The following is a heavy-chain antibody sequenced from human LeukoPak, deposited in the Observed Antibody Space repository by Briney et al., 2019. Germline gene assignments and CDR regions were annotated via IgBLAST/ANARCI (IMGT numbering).Heavy chain of an antibody. J-gene: IGHJ4*02. CDR3: ARSPNLLYDYVWGSYRYRAGALDY. V-gene: IGHV3-7*01. CDR2: IKQDGSEK. CDR1: GFTFSSYW. D-gene: IGHD3-16*02. Sequence: GGSLRLSCAASGFTFSSYWMSWVRQAPGKGLEWVANIKQDGSEKYYVDSVKGRFTISRDNAKNPLYLQMNSLRAEDTAVYYCARSPNLLYDYVWGSYRYRAGALDYWGQGTLVTVSS.